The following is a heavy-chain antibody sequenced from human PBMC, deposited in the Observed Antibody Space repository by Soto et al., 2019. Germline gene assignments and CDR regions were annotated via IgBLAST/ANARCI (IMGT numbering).Heavy chain of an antibody. CDR2: IRSNGGTT. D-gene: IGHD1-7*01. J-gene: IGHJ4*02. V-gene: IGHV3-64*01. CDR3: VRRVSGNYDY. CDR1: GFTFSSYD. Sequence: EVQLAESGGGMVQPGGSLRLSCVASGFTFSSYDMHWVRQAPGKGLAYVSSIRSNGGTTYYGNSVKGRFTISRDNYKNTLYLQMGSLRAEDMAVYYCVRRVSGNYDYWGQGTLVTVSS.